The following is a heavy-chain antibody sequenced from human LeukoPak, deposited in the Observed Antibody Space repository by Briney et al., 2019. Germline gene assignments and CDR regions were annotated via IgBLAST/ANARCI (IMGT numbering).Heavy chain of an antibody. V-gene: IGHV3-33*01. Sequence: PGRSLRLSCAASGFTFSTYGMHWVRQAPGRGLEWVAVIWYGGSKAYYADSVTGRFTISRDKSNNAVYLQMTSLRAEDTALYYCVRDHCGGDCATPPLGFDDWGQGTLVTVSS. CDR1: GFTFSTYG. CDR3: VRDHCGGDCATPPLGFDD. CDR2: IWYGGSKA. D-gene: IGHD2-21*02. J-gene: IGHJ4*02.